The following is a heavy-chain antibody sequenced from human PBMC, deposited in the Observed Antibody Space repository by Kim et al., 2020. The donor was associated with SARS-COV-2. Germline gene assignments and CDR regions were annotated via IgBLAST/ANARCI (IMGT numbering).Heavy chain of an antibody. D-gene: IGHD1-7*01. V-gene: IGHV4-59*13. CDR1: GGSISSYY. CDR2: IYYSGST. J-gene: IGHJ4*02. Sequence: SETLSLTCTVSGGSISSYYWSWIRQPPGKGLEWIGYIYYSGSTNYNPSLKSRVTISVDTSKNQFSLKLSSVTAADTAVYYCARGGNRKLELRPFDYWGQGTLVTVSS. CDR3: ARGGNRKLELRPFDY.